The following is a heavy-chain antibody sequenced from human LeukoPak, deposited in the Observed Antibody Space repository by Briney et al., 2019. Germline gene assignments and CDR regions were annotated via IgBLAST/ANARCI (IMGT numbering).Heavy chain of an antibody. D-gene: IGHD4-17*01. V-gene: IGHV4-34*01. Sequence: SETLSLTCDVYGGTFSSYYWSWIRQPPGKGLEWIGSIYYSGSTYYNPSLKSRVTISVDTSKNQFSLKLSSVTAADTAVYYCARGSKADYGDYEGVFDIWGQGTMVTVSS. CDR2: IYYSGST. CDR1: GGTFSSYY. J-gene: IGHJ3*02. CDR3: ARGSKADYGDYEGVFDI.